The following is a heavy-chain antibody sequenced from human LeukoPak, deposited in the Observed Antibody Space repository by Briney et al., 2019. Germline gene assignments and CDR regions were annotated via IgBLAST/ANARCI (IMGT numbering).Heavy chain of an antibody. CDR1: GGSFSGYY. V-gene: IGHV4-34*01. J-gene: IGHJ4*02. Sequence: SETLSLTCAVYGGSFSGYYWSWIRQPPGKGLEWIGEINHSGSTNYNPSLKSRVTISVGTSKNQFSLKLSSATAADTAVYYCARGCGVVVAATTATAFDYWGQGTLVTVSS. CDR3: ARGCGVVVAATTATAFDY. D-gene: IGHD2-15*01. CDR2: INHSGST.